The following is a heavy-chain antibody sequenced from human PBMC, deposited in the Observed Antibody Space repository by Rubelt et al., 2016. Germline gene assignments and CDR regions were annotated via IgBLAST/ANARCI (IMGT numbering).Heavy chain of an antibody. CDR3: ARDFRPGYYFDH. V-gene: IGHV3-23*01. CDR2: ISGGGGTT. Sequence: YAMSWVRQAPGKGLECVSGISGGGGTTYYADSVKGRFTISRDNSKNTLYLQMHSLTAEDTAVYYCARDFRPGYYFDHWGQGTLVTVSS. CDR1: YA. J-gene: IGHJ4*02. D-gene: IGHD3-10*01.